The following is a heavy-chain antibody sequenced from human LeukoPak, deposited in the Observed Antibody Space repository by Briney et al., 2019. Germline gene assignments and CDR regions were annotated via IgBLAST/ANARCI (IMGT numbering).Heavy chain of an antibody. Sequence: PGGSLRLSCTASGFIFSSHWMTWVRQSPGKGLEWVANIKEDGSVKYYVDSVKGRFTISSDNTKNALYLQMNSLRADDTAVYFCARDSTWLLDYWGQGTLITVSS. CDR3: ARDSTWLLDY. V-gene: IGHV3-7*03. CDR2: IKEDGSVK. CDR1: GFIFSSHW. D-gene: IGHD6-19*01. J-gene: IGHJ4*02.